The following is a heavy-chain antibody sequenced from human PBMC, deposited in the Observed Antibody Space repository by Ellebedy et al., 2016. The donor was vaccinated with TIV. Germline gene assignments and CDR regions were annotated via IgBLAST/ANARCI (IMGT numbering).Heavy chain of an antibody. CDR3: ARFHPSTVVRAFDY. Sequence: SETLSLXCTVSGGSISSYYWRWIRQPPGKGLEWIGYIYYSGSTNYNPSLKSRVTISVDTSKNQFSLKLSSVTAADTAVYYCARFHPSTVVRAFDYWGQGTLVTVSS. CDR2: IYYSGST. CDR1: GGSISSYY. J-gene: IGHJ4*02. V-gene: IGHV4-59*01. D-gene: IGHD4-23*01.